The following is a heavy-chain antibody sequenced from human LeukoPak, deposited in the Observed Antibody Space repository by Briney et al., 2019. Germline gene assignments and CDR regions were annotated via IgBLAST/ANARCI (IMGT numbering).Heavy chain of an antibody. Sequence: PGGSLRLSCAASGFTFSSYSMHWVRQAPGKGLEWVAVIWYDGSNKYYADSVKGRFTISRDNSKNTLYLQMNSLRAEDTAVYYCAKDRIPTYYYGMDVWGQGTTVTVSS. V-gene: IGHV3-33*06. CDR2: IWYDGSNK. CDR1: GFTFSSYS. CDR3: AKDRIPTYYYGMDV. J-gene: IGHJ6*02.